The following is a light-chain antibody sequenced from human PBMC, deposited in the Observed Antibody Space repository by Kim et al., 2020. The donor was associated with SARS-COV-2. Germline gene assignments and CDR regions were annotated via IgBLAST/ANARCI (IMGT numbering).Light chain of an antibody. V-gene: IGLV3-21*04. CDR3: QMWDSYSDHVV. CDR1: NIGRKS. CDR2: YDS. J-gene: IGLJ2*01. Sequence: SYELTQPPSVSVAPGKTARITCGGNNIGRKSVHWYQQKPGQAPVLLIYYDSDRPSGIPERFSGSNSGNTATLTISRVEAGDAADYYCQMWDSYSDHVVFGGGTQLTVL.